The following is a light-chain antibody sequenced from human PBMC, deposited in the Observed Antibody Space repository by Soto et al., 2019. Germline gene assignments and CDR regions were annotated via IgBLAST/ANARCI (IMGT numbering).Light chain of an antibody. Sequence: QSALTQPASVSGSPGQSITISCTGTSSDVGSYNYASWYQQHPGKAPKVMIYDVSNRPSGVSYRFSGSKSGNTASLTISGLQAEDEADYYCSSYTTSSTYVFGTGTKVTVL. V-gene: IGLV2-14*01. J-gene: IGLJ1*01. CDR3: SSYTTSSTYV. CDR2: DVS. CDR1: SSDVGSYNY.